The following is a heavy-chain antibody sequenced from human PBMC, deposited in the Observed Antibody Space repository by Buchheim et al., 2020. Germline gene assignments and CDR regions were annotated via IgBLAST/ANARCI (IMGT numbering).Heavy chain of an antibody. CDR1: GGSISSSSYY. V-gene: IGHV4-39*01. D-gene: IGHD1-26*01. CDR3: ARRGLLVKGVGATHWYFDL. CDR2: IYYSGST. J-gene: IGHJ2*01. Sequence: QLQLQESGPGLVKPSETLSLTCTVSGGSISSSSYYWGWIRQPPGKGLEWIGSIYYSGSTYYNPSLKSRVTISVDTSKKQFSLKLSSVTAADTAVYYCARRGLLVKGVGATHWYFDLWGRGTL.